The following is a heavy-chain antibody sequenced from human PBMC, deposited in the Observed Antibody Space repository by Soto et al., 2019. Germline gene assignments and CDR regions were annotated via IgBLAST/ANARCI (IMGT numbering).Heavy chain of an antibody. CDR3: ARHSSSWYRYYYYYMDV. CDR2: IYYSGST. J-gene: IGHJ6*03. D-gene: IGHD6-13*01. Sequence: QLQLQESGPGLVKPSETLSLTCTVSGGSISSSSYYWGWIRQPPGKGLEWIGSIYYSGSTYYNPSLNSRVTISVDTSKNQFSLKLSSVTAADTAVYYCARHSSSWYRYYYYYMDVWGKGTTVTVSS. CDR1: GGSISSSSYY. V-gene: IGHV4-39*01.